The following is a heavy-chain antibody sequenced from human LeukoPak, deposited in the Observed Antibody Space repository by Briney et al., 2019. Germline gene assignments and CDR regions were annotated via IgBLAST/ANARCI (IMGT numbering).Heavy chain of an antibody. D-gene: IGHD1-26*01. CDR3: ARVRGSSGSYEYYHYMDV. Sequence: SETLFLTCTATGGSISYFYWCWIRQPAGKGLDWIGRIYTSGSTNYNPSLKSRVTMSVDTSKKQFSLKLSSVTAADTAVYYCARVRGSSGSYEYYHYMDVWGKGTTVTISS. V-gene: IGHV4-4*07. CDR2: IYTSGST. J-gene: IGHJ6*03. CDR1: GGSISYFY.